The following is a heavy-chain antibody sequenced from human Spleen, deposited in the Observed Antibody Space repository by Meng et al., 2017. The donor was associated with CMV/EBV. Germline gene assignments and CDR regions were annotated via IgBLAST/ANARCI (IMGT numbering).Heavy chain of an antibody. CDR3: AKGPSSWVYYYGMDV. CDR1: GFTFSDYS. Sequence: GESLKISCAASGFTFSDYSMSWIRQAPGKGLEWVAFIRYDGSNKYYADSVKGRFTISRDNSKNTLYLQMNSLRAEDTAVYYCAKGPSSWVYYYGMDVWGQGTTVTVSS. D-gene: IGHD3-16*01. CDR2: IRYDGSNK. J-gene: IGHJ6*02. V-gene: IGHV3-30*02.